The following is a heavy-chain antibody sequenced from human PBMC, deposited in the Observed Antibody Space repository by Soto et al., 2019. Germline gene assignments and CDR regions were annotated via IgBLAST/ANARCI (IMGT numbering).Heavy chain of an antibody. J-gene: IGHJ3*02. CDR2: IYYSGTT. CDR3: ARHMPSVTTGAFDS. V-gene: IGHV4-59*08. Sequence: SETLSLTCTVSGCCISGFYWSWIRQPPGKGLEWIGYIYYSGTTKYNPSLKSRVTISVDTSKNQFSLNLSPVTAADTAVYYCARHMPSVTTGAFDSWGQGTMVTVSS. D-gene: IGHD4-17*01. CDR1: GCCISGFY.